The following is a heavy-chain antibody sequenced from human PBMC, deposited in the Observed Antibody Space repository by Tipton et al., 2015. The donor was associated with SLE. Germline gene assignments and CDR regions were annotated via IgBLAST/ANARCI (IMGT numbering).Heavy chain of an antibody. CDR1: SFAISSGGGFY. J-gene: IGHJ3*02. CDR2: IHYRGST. V-gene: IGHV4-31*03. Sequence: TLSLTCSVSSFAISSGGGFYWTWIRQFPGKGLEWIGYIHYRGSTIYNPSLKSRVTISVDLSKNQFSLKVDPVTAADTAVYYCARERGVHDAFDIWGQGTMVTVSS. D-gene: IGHD3-16*01. CDR3: ARERGVHDAFDI.